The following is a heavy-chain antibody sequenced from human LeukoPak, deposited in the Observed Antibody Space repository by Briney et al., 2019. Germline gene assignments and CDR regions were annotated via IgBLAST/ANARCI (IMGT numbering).Heavy chain of an antibody. V-gene: IGHV3-33*03. J-gene: IGHJ3*02. CDR2: IWYDGSNI. CDR3: ALNFDI. Sequence: PGGSLRLSCAASGISFSSHGMHWVRQAPGKGLEWVAVIWYDGSNIYYADSVKGRFTISRDNAKNSLYLQMNSLRAEDTAVYYCALNFDIWGQGTMVTVSS. CDR1: GISFSSHG.